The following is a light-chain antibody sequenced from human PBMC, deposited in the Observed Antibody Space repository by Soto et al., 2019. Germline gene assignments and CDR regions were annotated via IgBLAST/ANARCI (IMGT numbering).Light chain of an antibody. V-gene: IGLV2-8*01. J-gene: IGLJ1*01. CDR2: EAN. CDR3: NSYVGSNNSV. Sequence: QSSLNQPPSASGSPGQSVTIACTGTISDITDNKYVSWFQQHPGKAPKVLIYEANKRPSGVPDRFSGSKSGNTASLTASGLQADDEADYYCNSYVGSNNSVFGTGTKVTVL. CDR1: ISDITDNKY.